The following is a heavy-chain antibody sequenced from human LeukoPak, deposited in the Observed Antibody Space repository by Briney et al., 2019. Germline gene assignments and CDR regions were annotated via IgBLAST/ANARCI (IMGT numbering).Heavy chain of an antibody. D-gene: IGHD2-15*01. CDR1: GFTFSSYA. Sequence: PGGSLRLSCAASGFTFSSYAMSWVRQAPGKGLEWVSANSGSGDSTYYADSVKGRFTISRDNSKNTLYLQMNSLRAEDTAVYYCAKGLGGPLDYWGQGTLVTVSS. CDR2: NSGSGDST. CDR3: AKGLGGPLDY. V-gene: IGHV3-23*01. J-gene: IGHJ4*02.